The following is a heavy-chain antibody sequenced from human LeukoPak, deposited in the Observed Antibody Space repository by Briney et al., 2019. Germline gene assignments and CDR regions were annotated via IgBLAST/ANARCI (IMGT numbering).Heavy chain of an antibody. D-gene: IGHD3-10*01. Sequence: SETLSLTCAVSGYSISSGYYWGWIRQPPGKGLEWIGSIYHSGSTYYNPSLKSRVTISVDTSKNQFSLKLSSVTAADTAVYYCVRGSGSTGWFDPWGRGTLVTVSS. CDR1: GYSISSGYY. V-gene: IGHV4-38-2*01. CDR2: IYHSGST. J-gene: IGHJ5*02. CDR3: VRGSGSTGWFDP.